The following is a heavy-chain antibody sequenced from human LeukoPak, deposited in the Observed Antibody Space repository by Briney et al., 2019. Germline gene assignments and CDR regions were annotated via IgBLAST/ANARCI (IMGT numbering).Heavy chain of an antibody. CDR3: AREIIAARPLSYYYYYGMDV. J-gene: IGHJ6*02. D-gene: IGHD6-6*01. CDR2: ISYDGSNK. Sequence: GGSLRPSCAASGFTFSSYAMHWVRQAPGKGLEWVAVISYDGSNKYYADSVKGRFTISRDNSKNTLYLQMNSLRAEDTAVYYCAREIIAARPLSYYYYYGMDVWGQGTTVTVSS. V-gene: IGHV3-30-3*01. CDR1: GFTFSSYA.